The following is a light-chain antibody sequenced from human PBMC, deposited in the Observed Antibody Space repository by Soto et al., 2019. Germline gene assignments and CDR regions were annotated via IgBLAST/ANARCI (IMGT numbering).Light chain of an antibody. CDR1: QSVSSSY. V-gene: IGKV3-20*01. Sequence: EIVLTQSPGTLSLSPGERATLSCRASQSVSSSYLAWYQQKPGQAPRLLIYGASSRATGIPDRFSGSGSGTDFTLTISRLEPEDFAGYYCQKYGSSPTWTFGQGTKVEIK. CDR3: QKYGSSPTWT. CDR2: GAS. J-gene: IGKJ1*01.